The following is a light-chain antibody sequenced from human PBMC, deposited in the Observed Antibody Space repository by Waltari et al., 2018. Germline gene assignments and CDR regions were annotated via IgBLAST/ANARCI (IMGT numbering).Light chain of an antibody. CDR1: QSIRSY. Sequence: DIQMTQSPSSLSAFVGERVTITCRASQSIRSYVNWYQQKAGKAPQLLIYGASSLQSGVPSRFSGIGSGTDFTLTIRSLQPEDFATYYCQQSLNTPRTFGQGTKVEMK. J-gene: IGKJ1*01. CDR2: GAS. CDR3: QQSLNTPRT. V-gene: IGKV1-39*01.